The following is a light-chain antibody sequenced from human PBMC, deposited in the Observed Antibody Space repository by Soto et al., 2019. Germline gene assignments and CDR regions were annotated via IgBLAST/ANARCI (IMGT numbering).Light chain of an antibody. CDR3: QQCGISTWP. CDR1: QPVSSSY. J-gene: IGKJ1*01. CDR2: GAS. Sequence: EIVLTQSPGILSLSPGERATLSCRGSQPVSSSYLAWYQQKPGQAPRLLIYGASTRATGIPDRFSGSGSGTDFTLTISRLEPEDFAVYYCQQCGISTWPFGLGTKVDIK. V-gene: IGKV3-20*01.